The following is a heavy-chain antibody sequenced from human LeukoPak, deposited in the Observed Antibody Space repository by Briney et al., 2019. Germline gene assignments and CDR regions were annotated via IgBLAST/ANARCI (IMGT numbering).Heavy chain of an antibody. Sequence: SVKVSCKASGGTFSSYAISWVRQAPGQGLEWMGGIIPIFGTANYAQKFQGRVTITADKSTSTAYMELSSLRSEDTAVYYCARARGRIQQFYYFDYWGQGTLVTVSS. CDR1: GGTFSSYA. D-gene: IGHD5-18*01. J-gene: IGHJ4*02. CDR3: ARARGRIQQFYYFDY. V-gene: IGHV1-69*06. CDR2: IIPIFGTA.